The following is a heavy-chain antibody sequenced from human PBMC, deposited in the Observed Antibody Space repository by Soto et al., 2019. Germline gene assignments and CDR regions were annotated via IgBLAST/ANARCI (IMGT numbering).Heavy chain of an antibody. V-gene: IGHV4-31*03. D-gene: IGHD3-10*01. CDR3: AREPGLWFGESSGWFDP. Sequence: SETLSLTCTVSGGSISSGGYYWSWIRQHPGEGLEWIGYIYYSGSTYYNPSLKSRVTISVDTSKNQFSLKLSSVTAADTAVYYCAREPGLWFGESSGWFDPCGQGTLVTGSA. J-gene: IGHJ5*02. CDR1: GGSISSGGYY. CDR2: IYYSGST.